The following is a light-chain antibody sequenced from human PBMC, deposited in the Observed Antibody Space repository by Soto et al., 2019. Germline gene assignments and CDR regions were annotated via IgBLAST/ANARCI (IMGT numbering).Light chain of an antibody. CDR1: QSVSSY. CDR3: QQRAET. Sequence: EIVLTQSPATLSLSPGERATLSCRASQSVSSYLAWYQQKPGQAPRLLIYDASNRATGIPARFSGSGSGTDFTLTIISLEPEDFAVYYCQQRAETFGPGTKVDIK. CDR2: DAS. J-gene: IGKJ3*01. V-gene: IGKV3-11*01.